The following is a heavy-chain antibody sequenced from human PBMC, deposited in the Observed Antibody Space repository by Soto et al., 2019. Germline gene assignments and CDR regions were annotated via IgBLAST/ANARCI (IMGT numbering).Heavy chain of an antibody. V-gene: IGHV3-30*18. J-gene: IGHJ5*02. Sequence: GGSLRLSCAASGFTFSSYGMHWVRQAPGKGLEWVAVISYDGSNKYYADSVKGRFTISRDNSKNTLYLQMDSLRAEDTAVYYCAKDRRIAAAGKGSWFDPWGQGTLVTVSS. CDR2: ISYDGSNK. D-gene: IGHD6-13*01. CDR1: GFTFSSYG. CDR3: AKDRRIAAAGKGSWFDP.